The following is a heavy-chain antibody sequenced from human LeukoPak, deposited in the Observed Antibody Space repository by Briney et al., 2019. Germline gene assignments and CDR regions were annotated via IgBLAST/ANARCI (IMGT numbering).Heavy chain of an antibody. V-gene: IGHV3-11*01. CDR1: GFTFSDYY. CDR3: ARSLGDYYGGNSGYFDY. Sequence: PGGSLRLSCAASGFTFSDYYMSWVRPAPGKGLEWDSYISSSGSTIYYADSVKGRVTISRDNAKNSLYLQMNSLRAEDTAVYYCARSLGDYYGGNSGYFDYWGQGTLVTVSS. D-gene: IGHD4-23*01. J-gene: IGHJ4*02. CDR2: ISSSGSTI.